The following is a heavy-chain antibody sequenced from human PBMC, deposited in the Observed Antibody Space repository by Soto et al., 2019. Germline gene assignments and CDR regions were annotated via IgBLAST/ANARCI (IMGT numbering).Heavy chain of an antibody. V-gene: IGHV4-34*10. CDR1: GGSLSGYY. Sequence: PSETLSLTCAVYGGSLSGYYWTWIRQPPGKGLEWIGSIYHTGSTYYSKSLRSRLTMSVDTSKSQFSLRLSSVTAADTAVYYCARATGTLRSRNCDYWGQGSLVTVSS. J-gene: IGHJ4*02. D-gene: IGHD1-1*01. CDR2: IYHTGST. CDR3: ARATGTLRSRNCDY.